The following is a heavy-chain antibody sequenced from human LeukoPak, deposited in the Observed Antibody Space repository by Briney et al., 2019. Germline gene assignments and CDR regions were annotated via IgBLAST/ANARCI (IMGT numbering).Heavy chain of an antibody. CDR2: INHSGST. CDR1: GGSFSGYY. V-gene: IGHV4-34*01. CDR3: ARGDYGDYTPFDL. Sequence: PSETLSLTCAVYGGSFSGYYWSWIRQPPGKGLEWNGEINHSGSTNYNPSLKSRVTISVDTSKNQFSLKLSSVTAADTAVYYCARGDYGDYTPFDLWGRGTLVTVSS. J-gene: IGHJ2*01. D-gene: IGHD4-17*01.